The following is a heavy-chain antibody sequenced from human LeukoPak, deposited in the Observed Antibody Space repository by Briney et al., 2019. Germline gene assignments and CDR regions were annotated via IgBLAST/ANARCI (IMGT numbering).Heavy chain of an antibody. CDR1: GGSISSSSYY. V-gene: IGHV4-39*01. CDR2: IYYSGST. J-gene: IGHJ4*02. D-gene: IGHD1-1*01. CDR3: ARWNDGNHHFDC. Sequence: SETLSLTCTVSGGSISSSSYYWGWIRQPPGKGLEWIGSIYYSGSTYYNPSLKSRVTISVDTSKNQFSLKLSSVNAADTAVYYCARWNDGNHHFDCWGQGTLVTVSA.